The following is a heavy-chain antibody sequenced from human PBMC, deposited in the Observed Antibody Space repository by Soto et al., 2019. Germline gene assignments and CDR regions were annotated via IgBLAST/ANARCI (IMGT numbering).Heavy chain of an antibody. CDR1: GGTFSSYA. Sequence: QVQLVQSGAEVKKPGSSVKVSCKASGGTFSSYAISWVRQAPGQGLEWMGGVSAYNGNTNYAQKLQGRVTMTTDTSTSTAYMELRSLRSDDTAVYYCARGYRGVVTAPAGYWGQGTLVTVSS. J-gene: IGHJ4*02. V-gene: IGHV1-18*01. CDR2: VSAYNGNT. D-gene: IGHD2-21*02. CDR3: ARGYRGVVTAPAGY.